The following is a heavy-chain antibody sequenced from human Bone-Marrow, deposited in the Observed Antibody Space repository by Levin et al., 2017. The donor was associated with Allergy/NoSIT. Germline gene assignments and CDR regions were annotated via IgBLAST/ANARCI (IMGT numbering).Heavy chain of an antibody. J-gene: IGHJ5*02. CDR3: ARGSWGSNGLRYFDWLGSGWFDP. D-gene: IGHD3-9*01. CDR2: INHSGST. V-gene: IGHV4-34*01. Sequence: SETLSLTCAVYGGSFSGYYWSWIRQPPGKGLEWIGEINHSGSTNYNPSLKSRVTISVDTSKNQFSLKLSSVTAADTAVYYCARGSWGSNGLRYFDWLGSGWFDPWGQGTLVTVSS. CDR1: GGSFSGYY.